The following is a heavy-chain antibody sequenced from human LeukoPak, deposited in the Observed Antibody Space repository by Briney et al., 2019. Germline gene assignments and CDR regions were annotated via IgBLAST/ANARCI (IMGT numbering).Heavy chain of an antibody. V-gene: IGHV3-53*01. CDR2: MYSGGTT. CDR3: VRDFGFASKNPLDM. Sequence: GGSLRLSCAASGFSLRSNYMSWFRRAPGKGLGGVSVMYSGGTTSYADSVQGRFTISRDNSKNTLYLQMNSLRVEDTAVYYCVRDFGFASKNPLDMWGQGTMVTVSS. D-gene: IGHD3-10*01. CDR1: GFSLRSNY. J-gene: IGHJ3*02.